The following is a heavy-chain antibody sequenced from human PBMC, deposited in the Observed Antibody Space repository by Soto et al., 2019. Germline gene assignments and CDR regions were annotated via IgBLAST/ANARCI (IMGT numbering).Heavy chain of an antibody. J-gene: IGHJ4*02. CDR1: GDTFTDYA. D-gene: IGHD1-26*01. CDR3: AGGVGATAATFDY. CDR2: INPGNGDT. Sequence: QVLLVQSGAEVKKPGASVKVSCKASGDTFTDYAIHWVRQAPRQRLEWLAWINPGNGDTQYSQKFQGRVTLTRDTSATTAYMELSSLRSEDTSVYFCAGGVGATAATFDYWGQGTLVTVSS. V-gene: IGHV1-3*01.